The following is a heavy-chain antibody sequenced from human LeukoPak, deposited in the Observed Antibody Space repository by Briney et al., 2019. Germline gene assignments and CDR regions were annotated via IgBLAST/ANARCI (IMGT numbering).Heavy chain of an antibody. V-gene: IGHV3-48*03. J-gene: IGHJ6*02. Sequence: GGSLRLSCAASGFTFSSYEMIWVRQAPGKGLEWLSYIGSSGSTKYYADSVKGRFTISRDNAENSLYLQMNSLRAEDTAVYYCATYCSSTSCYRTRYMDVWGQGATVT. D-gene: IGHD2-2*01. CDR2: IGSSGSTK. CDR1: GFTFSSYE. CDR3: ATYCSSTSCYRTRYMDV.